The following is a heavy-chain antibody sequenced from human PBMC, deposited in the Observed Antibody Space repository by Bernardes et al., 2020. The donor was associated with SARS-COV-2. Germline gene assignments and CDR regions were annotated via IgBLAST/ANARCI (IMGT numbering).Heavy chain of an antibody. V-gene: IGHV3-21*01. Sequence: GGSLRLSCAASGFTFSSYSMNWVRQAPGKGLEWVSSISSSSSYIYYADSVKGRFTISRDNAKNSLYLQMNSLRAEDTAVYYCARVGVGVVVAASFDYWGQGTLVTVSS. CDR2: ISSSSSYI. D-gene: IGHD2-15*01. J-gene: IGHJ4*02. CDR3: ARVGVGVVVAASFDY. CDR1: GFTFSSYS.